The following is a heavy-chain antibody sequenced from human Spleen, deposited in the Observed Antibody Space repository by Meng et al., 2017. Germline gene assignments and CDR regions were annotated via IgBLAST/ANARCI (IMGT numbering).Heavy chain of an antibody. CDR2: IYHIGST. V-gene: IGHV4-34*01. J-gene: IGHJ4*02. CDR3: ARGPTTMAHDFDY. Sequence: QLIHWGGGLFNPSETLSTPCFVACESVSVYYWSWIRQPPGKWLELIGVIYHIGSTNYNPSLESRATISVDTSQNNLSLKLSSVTAAVSAVYYCARGPTTMAHDFDYWGQGTLVTVSS. CDR1: CESVSVYY. D-gene: IGHD4-11*01.